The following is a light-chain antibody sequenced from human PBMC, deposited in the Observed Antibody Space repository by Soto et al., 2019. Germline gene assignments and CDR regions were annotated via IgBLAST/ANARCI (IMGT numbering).Light chain of an antibody. V-gene: IGLV1-51*01. J-gene: IGLJ2*01. Sequence: QSVLTQSPSVSAAPGQKVTISCSGSSSNIGNNYVSWYQQLPGTAPKLLIYDNNKRPSGIPDRLSGSKSGTSGTLDITGLQTGDEADYYCATWDGSLPGEVFGGGTQPTVL. CDR3: ATWDGSLPGEV. CDR2: DNN. CDR1: SSNIGNNY.